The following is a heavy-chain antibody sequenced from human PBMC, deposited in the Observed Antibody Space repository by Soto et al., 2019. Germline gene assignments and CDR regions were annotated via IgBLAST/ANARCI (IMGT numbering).Heavy chain of an antibody. J-gene: IGHJ4*02. V-gene: IGHV4-38-2*01. Sequence: SETLSLTCRVSNFSISSGCYWGCIGQSPGKGLEWIASIYRSGTTSYNPSLKSRVTISVDPSKNQFSLMLTAVTAADTAVYYCARTHSGSYYSVFNYWGRGSLVTVSS. CDR2: IYRSGTT. D-gene: IGHD1-26*01. CDR3: ARTHSGSYYSVFNY. CDR1: NFSISSGCY.